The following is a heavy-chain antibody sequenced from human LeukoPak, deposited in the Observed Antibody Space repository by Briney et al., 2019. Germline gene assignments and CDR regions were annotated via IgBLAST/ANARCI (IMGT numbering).Heavy chain of an antibody. D-gene: IGHD5-12*01. CDR2: IHYSGST. CDR1: GGSISTYY. Sequence: SETLSLTCSVSGGSISTYYWSWIRQPPEKGLEWIGYIHYSGSTSYNPSLKSRVTISVDTSKNQLSLKLTSVSAADTAVYYCAREYSSFEYWGQGIMVTVSS. CDR3: AREYSSFEY. J-gene: IGHJ4*02. V-gene: IGHV4-59*01.